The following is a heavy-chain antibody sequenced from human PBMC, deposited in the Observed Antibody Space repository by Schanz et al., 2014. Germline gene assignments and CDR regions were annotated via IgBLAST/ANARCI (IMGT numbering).Heavy chain of an antibody. CDR3: ARAVGTRPYYFDY. D-gene: IGHD6-13*01. Sequence: QVQLQESGPGLVKSSETLSLTCTVSGGSISSFYWGWIRQPAGKGLEWIGRIYTSGSTNYNPSLKSRVTMSLDTSKNQFSLKLRSVTAADTAMYYCARAVGTRPYYFDYWGQGTLVTVSS. CDR2: IYTSGST. V-gene: IGHV4-4*07. J-gene: IGHJ4*02. CDR1: GGSISSFY.